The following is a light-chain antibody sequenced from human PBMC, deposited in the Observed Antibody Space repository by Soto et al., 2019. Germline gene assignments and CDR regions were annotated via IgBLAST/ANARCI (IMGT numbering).Light chain of an antibody. CDR3: QQYHHWPPIT. CDR1: QDISNY. J-gene: IGKJ5*01. CDR2: DAS. V-gene: IGKV1-33*01. Sequence: AHSTSSLSASVGDCVSITCPASQDISNYLNWYQQKPGKAPKLLIYDASNLETGVPSRFSGSGSGTDFTFTISSLQPEDIAVYYCQQYHHWPPITFGQGTRLEIK.